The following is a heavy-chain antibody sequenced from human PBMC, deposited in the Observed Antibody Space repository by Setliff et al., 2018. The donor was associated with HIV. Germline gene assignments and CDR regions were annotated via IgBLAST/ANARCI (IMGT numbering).Heavy chain of an antibody. CDR2: TWYDGSDK. D-gene: IGHD3-9*01. CDR1: GFTFSSYC. V-gene: IGHV3-30*02. CDR3: AKGSYYDLLTAYYLSDYYMDV. J-gene: IGHJ6*03. Sequence: PGGSLRLSCVASGFTFSSYCMDWFRQAPGKGLEWVGLTWYDGSDKYYGDSVKGRFTISRDNSKNTLYLQMNGLRAEDTAVYYCAKGSYYDLLTAYYLSDYYMDVWGKGTTVTVSS.